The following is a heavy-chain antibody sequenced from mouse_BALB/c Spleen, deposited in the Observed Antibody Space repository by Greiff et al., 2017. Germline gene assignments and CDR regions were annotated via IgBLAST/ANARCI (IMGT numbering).Heavy chain of an antibody. CDR3: TRSFITTATYYFDY. J-gene: IGHJ2*01. Sequence: LQQPGSELVRPGASVKLSCKASGYTFTSYWMHWVKQRPGQGLEWIGNIYPGSGSTNYDEKFKSKATLTVDTSSSTAYMQLSSLTSEDSAVYYCTRSFITTATYYFDYWGQGTTLTVSS. CDR2: IYPGSGST. CDR1: GYTFTSYW. D-gene: IGHD1-2*01. V-gene: IGHV1S22*01.